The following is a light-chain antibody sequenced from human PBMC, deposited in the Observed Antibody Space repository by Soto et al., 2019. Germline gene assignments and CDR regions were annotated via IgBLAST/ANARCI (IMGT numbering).Light chain of an antibody. CDR3: QHRGT. V-gene: IGKV3-15*01. J-gene: IGKJ2*01. Sequence: EIVMTQSPATRSVSPGERASLSCRASQSVSSNLAWYQQKPGQAPRLLIYGASTRATGIPARFSGSGSGTEFTLTISSLQSEDFAVYYCQHRGTFGQGTKLEIK. CDR1: QSVSSN. CDR2: GAS.